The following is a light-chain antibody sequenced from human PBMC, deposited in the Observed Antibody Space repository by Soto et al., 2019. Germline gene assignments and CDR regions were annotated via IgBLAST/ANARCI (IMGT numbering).Light chain of an antibody. V-gene: IGKV1-5*03. CDR1: QSVYRW. CDR3: QKYDSHACT. J-gene: IGKJ1*01. Sequence: DIQMTQSPSTLSASVGDRVTITCRASQSVYRWLAWYQQKPGKAPKLLIYKASSIDSGVPSRFSGSGSGTEFTLTVSSLQADEFASYYCQKYDSHACTVGQGTKVEIK. CDR2: KAS.